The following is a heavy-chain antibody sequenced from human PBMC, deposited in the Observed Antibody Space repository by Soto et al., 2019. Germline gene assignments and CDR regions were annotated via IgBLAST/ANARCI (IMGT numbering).Heavy chain of an antibody. CDR1: SGSISSSNW. D-gene: IGHD2-2*03. CDR2: IYHSGST. J-gene: IGHJ5*02. V-gene: IGHV4-4*02. CDR3: ARGTLDNPRFDP. Sequence: SETLSLTCAVSSGSISSSNWWSWVRQPPGKGLEWIGEIYHSGSTNYNPSLKSRVTISVDKSKSQFSLKLSSVTAADTAVYYCARGTLDNPRFDPWGQGTLVTVSS.